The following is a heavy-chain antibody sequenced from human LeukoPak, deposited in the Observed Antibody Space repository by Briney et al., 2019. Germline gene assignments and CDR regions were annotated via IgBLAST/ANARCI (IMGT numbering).Heavy chain of an antibody. Sequence: GGSLRLSCAASGFTFSSYSMNWVRQAPGKGLEWVSSISSSSSYIYYADSVKGRFTISRDNAKNSLYLQMNNLRAEDTAVYYCARGPIMITFGGPFDHWGQGTLVTVSS. CDR1: GFTFSSYS. J-gene: IGHJ4*02. V-gene: IGHV3-21*01. CDR3: ARGPIMITFGGPFDH. CDR2: ISSSSSYI. D-gene: IGHD3-16*01.